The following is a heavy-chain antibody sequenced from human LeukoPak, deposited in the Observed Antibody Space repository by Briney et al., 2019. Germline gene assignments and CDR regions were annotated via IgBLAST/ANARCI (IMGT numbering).Heavy chain of an antibody. Sequence: GGSLRLSCAASGFTFSSYEMNWVRQAPGRGLEWVSYISSSGRTIYYADSVKGRFTISRDYAKNSLYLQMNSLRVEDTAVYYCVRDSGRLVAFDIWGQGTMVTVSS. CDR2: ISSSGRTI. V-gene: IGHV3-48*03. J-gene: IGHJ3*02. CDR1: GFTFSSYE. D-gene: IGHD1-26*01. CDR3: VRDSGRLVAFDI.